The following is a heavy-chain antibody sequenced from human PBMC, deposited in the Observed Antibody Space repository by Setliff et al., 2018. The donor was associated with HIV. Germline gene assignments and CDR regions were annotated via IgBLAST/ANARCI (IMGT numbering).Heavy chain of an antibody. CDR1: GFTLIDHW. V-gene: IGHV3-74*01. CDR3: AKGYNADWYFFDY. CDR2: INNDGSIT. D-gene: IGHD1-20*01. J-gene: IGHJ4*02. Sequence: GGSLRLSCAASGFTLIDHWMHWVRQVPGKGLVWVSRINNDGSITNYADFVKGRFTISRDNSKNTLFLQVSSLRADDTAVYYCAKGYNADWYFFDYWGQGTLVTVSS.